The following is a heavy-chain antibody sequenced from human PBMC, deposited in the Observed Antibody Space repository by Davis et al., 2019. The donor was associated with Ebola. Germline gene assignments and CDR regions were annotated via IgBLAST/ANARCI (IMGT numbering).Heavy chain of an antibody. V-gene: IGHV1-18*01. CDR3: ARDATTVTTIWFDP. CDR2: INVYNGHT. J-gene: IGHJ5*02. Sequence: AASVKVSCKTSGYTFSGYAISWVRQAPGQGLEWIGRINVYNGHTNYAQNFQGRVTVSTDTSTSIAYMALRSLRSDDTALYYCARDATTVTTIWFDPWGQGTLVTVSS. CDR1: GYTFSGYA. D-gene: IGHD4-17*01.